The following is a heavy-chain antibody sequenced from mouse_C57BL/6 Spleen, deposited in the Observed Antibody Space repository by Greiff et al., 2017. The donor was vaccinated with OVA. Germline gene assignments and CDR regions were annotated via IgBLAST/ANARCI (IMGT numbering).Heavy chain of an antibody. Sequence: QVQLQQPGAELVKPGASVTLSCKASGYTFTSYWITWVKQRPGQGLEWIGDIYPGSGSTNYNEKFKSKATLTVDPSSSTAYLQLSSLTSEDAAVDYCARTTYYGSSYDYWGQGTTLTVSS. V-gene: IGHV1-55*01. D-gene: IGHD1-1*01. CDR1: GYTFTSYW. CDR3: ARTTYYGSSYDY. CDR2: IYPGSGST. J-gene: IGHJ2*01.